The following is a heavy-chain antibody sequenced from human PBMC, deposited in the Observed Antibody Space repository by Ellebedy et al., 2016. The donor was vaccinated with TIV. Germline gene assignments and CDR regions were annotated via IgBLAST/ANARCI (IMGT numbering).Heavy chain of an antibody. CDR3: TRARVDGSGWYYPDF. V-gene: IGHV3-48*02. Sequence: SVKGRFSISRDNARNSLYLQMNTLRDEDTAVYYCTRARVDGSGWYYPDFWGQGTLVAVSS. D-gene: IGHD6-19*01. J-gene: IGHJ4*02.